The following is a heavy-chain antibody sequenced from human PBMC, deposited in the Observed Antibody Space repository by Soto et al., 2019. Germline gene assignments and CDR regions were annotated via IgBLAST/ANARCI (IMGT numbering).Heavy chain of an antibody. D-gene: IGHD6-25*01. CDR1: GDSVSRDIGT. J-gene: IGHJ1*01. Sequence: PTHSSAGDSSGDSVSRDIGTWNWLRQTPSRGLEWLGMTYYSSEWHRDYAVSVRSRITINPDTSENQFSLQLSSLTPEHTAVYYCAYSAYFREYFQHWGQGTPVTVSS. V-gene: IGHV6-1*01. CDR2: TYYSSEWHR. CDR3: AYSAYFREYFQH.